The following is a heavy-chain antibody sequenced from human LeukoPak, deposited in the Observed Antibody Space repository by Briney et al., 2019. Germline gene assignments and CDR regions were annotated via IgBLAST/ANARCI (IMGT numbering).Heavy chain of an antibody. CDR2: ISTYNVNT. CDR1: GYTFTSHG. V-gene: IGHV1-18*04. J-gene: IGHJ5*02. CDR3: ARDKDSSGYYYWTTTDTSWFDP. D-gene: IGHD3-22*01. Sequence: ASVKVSCKASGYTFTSHGMTWVRQAPGQGLEWMGWISTYNVNTNYAQKLQGRVTMTTDTSTSTAYMELRSLRSDDTAVYYCARDKDSSGYYYWTTTDTSWFDPWGQGTLVTVSS.